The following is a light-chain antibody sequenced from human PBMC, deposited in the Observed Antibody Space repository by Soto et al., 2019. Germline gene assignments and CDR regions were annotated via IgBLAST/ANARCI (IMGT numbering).Light chain of an antibody. CDR2: KAS. J-gene: IGKJ1*01. CDR1: QSITTW. V-gene: IGKV1-5*03. Sequence: DIQMTQSPSTLSASVGDRVAITCRASQSITTWLAWYQHKPGKAPKRLIYKASSFQSGVPSRFSGSGSGTEFTLTISSLQPDDFATYYCQQYNTYSRTFGQGTKVEIK. CDR3: QQYNTYSRT.